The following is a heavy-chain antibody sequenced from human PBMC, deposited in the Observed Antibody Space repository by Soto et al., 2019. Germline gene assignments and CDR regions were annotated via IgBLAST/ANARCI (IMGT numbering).Heavy chain of an antibody. D-gene: IGHD6-13*01. V-gene: IGHV1-24*01. CDR3: ASADSSSWYIDY. Sequence: ASVKVSCKVSGYTLTELSMHWVRQAPGKGLEWMGGFDPEDGETIYAQKFQGRVTMTGDTSTDTAYMELSSLRSEDTAVYYCASADSSSWYIDYWGQGTLVTVSS. CDR1: GYTLTELS. CDR2: FDPEDGET. J-gene: IGHJ4*02.